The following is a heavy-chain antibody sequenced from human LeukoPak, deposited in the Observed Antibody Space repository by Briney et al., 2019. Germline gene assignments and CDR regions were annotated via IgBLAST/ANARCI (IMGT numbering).Heavy chain of an antibody. J-gene: IGHJ3*02. CDR1: GFTFSSYA. D-gene: IGHD6-19*01. CDR3: AKTKAKSGLGDAFDI. V-gene: IGHV3-23*01. Sequence: QSGGSLRLSCAASGFTFSSYAMSWVRQAPGKGLEWVSAISGSGSSTYYADSVKGRFTISRDNSKNTLYLQMNSLRAEDTAVYYCAKTKAKSGLGDAFDIWGQGTMVTVSS. CDR2: ISGSGSST.